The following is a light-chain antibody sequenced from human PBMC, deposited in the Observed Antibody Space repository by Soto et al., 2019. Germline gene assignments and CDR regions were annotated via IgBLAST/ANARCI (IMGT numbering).Light chain of an antibody. CDR2: AAS. Sequence: DIQMTQSPSSLSASVGDRVTITCRASQSISSYLNWYQQKPGKAPKLLIYAASSLQSGVPSRFSGSGSGTDFTLTISSLQPEDFATYYCKQSYSNTRKFGKRTKVEIK. V-gene: IGKV1-39*01. J-gene: IGKJ1*01. CDR3: KQSYSNTRK. CDR1: QSISSY.